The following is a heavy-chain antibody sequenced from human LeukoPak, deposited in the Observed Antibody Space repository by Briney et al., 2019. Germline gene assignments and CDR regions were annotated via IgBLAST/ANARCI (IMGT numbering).Heavy chain of an antibody. CDR2: ISRNGGRT. D-gene: IGHD3-10*01. J-gene: IGHJ4*02. Sequence: PGGSLRLSCSASGFTFSTYAMHWVRQAPGKGLEYVSAISRNGGRTYYADYVKGRFTISSDNSKNTLYLQMSSLRSEDTAVYYCVKDLPSGGGVDYWGQGNLVTVSS. V-gene: IGHV3-64D*06. CDR3: VKDLPSGGGVDY. CDR1: GFTFSTYA.